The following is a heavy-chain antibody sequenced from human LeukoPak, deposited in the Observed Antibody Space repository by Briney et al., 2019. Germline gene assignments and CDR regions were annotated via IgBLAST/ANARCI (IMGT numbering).Heavy chain of an antibody. Sequence: GGSLRLSCAASGFTFSTYAMSWVRQAPGKGLEWVSGISGSGGSTYYADSVKGRFTISRDNSKNTPYLQMNSLRAEDTAVYYCARSRGPNTFGGVHDYWGQGTLVTVSS. CDR2: ISGSGGST. CDR3: ARSRGPNTFGGVHDY. D-gene: IGHD3-16*01. V-gene: IGHV3-23*01. CDR1: GFTFSTYA. J-gene: IGHJ4*02.